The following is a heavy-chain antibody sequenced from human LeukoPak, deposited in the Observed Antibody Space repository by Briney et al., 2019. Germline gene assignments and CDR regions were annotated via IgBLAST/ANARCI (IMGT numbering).Heavy chain of an antibody. V-gene: IGHV4-34*01. CDR2: INHSGST. D-gene: IGHD6-13*01. J-gene: IGHJ6*02. CDR1: GGSFSGYY. CDR3: ARDSGAAAGYYYYGMDV. Sequence: SETLSLTCAVYGGSFSGYYWSWIRQPPGKGLEWIGEINHSGSTNYDPSLKSRVTISVDTSKNQFSLKLSSVTAADTAVYYCARDSGAAAGYYYYGMDVWGQGTTVTVSS.